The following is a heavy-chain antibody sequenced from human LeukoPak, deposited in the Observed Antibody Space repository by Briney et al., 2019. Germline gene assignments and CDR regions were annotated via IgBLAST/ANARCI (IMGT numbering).Heavy chain of an antibody. V-gene: IGHV1-46*03. CDR1: GCTFTSYY. Sequence: ASVKVSCKASGCTFTSYYMHWVRQAPGQGLEWMGIINPSGGSTSYAQKFQGRVTMTRDMSTSTVYMELSSLKTEDTAVYYCSRRPDTARYMDVWGKGTTVTVSS. J-gene: IGHJ6*03. D-gene: IGHD5-18*01. CDR3: SRRPDTARYMDV. CDR2: INPSGGST.